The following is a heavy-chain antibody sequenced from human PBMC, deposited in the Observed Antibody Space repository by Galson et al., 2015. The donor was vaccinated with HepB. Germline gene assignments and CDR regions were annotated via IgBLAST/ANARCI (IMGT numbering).Heavy chain of an antibody. CDR1: GFTFGDYA. V-gene: IGHV3-49*04. CDR2: IGSKAYGGTT. CDR3: TRDKSRPRSFRDAFDI. J-gene: IGHJ3*02. Sequence: SLRLSCAASGFTFGDYAMSWVRQAPGKGLEWVGFIGSKAYGGTTEYAASVKGRFTISRDDSKSIAYLQMNSLKTEDTAVYYCTRDKSRPRSFRDAFDIWGQGTMVTVSS.